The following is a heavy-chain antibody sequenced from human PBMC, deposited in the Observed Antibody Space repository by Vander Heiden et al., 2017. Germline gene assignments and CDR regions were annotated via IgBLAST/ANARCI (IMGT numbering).Heavy chain of an antibody. J-gene: IGHJ4*02. CDR3: ARIYYDSSGYYLAAVYYYFDY. Sequence: QVTLKESGPVLVKPTETLTLTCTVSGFSLSNARMGVSWIRQPPGKALEWLAHIFSNDEKSYSTSLKSRLTISKDTSKSQVVLTMTNMDPVDTATYYCARIYYDSSGYYLAAVYYYFDYWGQGTLVTVSS. D-gene: IGHD3-22*01. CDR1: GFSLSNARMG. CDR2: IFSNDEK. V-gene: IGHV2-26*01.